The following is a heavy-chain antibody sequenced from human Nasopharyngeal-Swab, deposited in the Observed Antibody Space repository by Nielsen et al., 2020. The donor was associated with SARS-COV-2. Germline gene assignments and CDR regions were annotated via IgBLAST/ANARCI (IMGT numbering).Heavy chain of an antibody. Sequence: GESLKISCAASGFTFSSYGMHWVRQAPGKGLEWVAVIWYDGSNKYYADSVKGRFTISRDNSKTTLYLQMNSLRAEDTAVYYCARYSQERFDYWGQGTMVTVSS. J-gene: IGHJ4*02. CDR1: GFTFSSYG. D-gene: IGHD1-1*01. CDR3: ARYSQERFDY. CDR2: IWYDGSNK. V-gene: IGHV3-33*01.